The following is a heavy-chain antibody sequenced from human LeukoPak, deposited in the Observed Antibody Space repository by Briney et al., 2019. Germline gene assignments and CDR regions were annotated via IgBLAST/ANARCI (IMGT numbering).Heavy chain of an antibody. J-gene: IGHJ4*02. CDR3: ARDRGLAVAGKAFDY. Sequence: SVKVSCKASGATFSSYAISWVRQAPGQGLEWMGGIIPIFGTANYAQKFQGRVTITTDESTSTAYMELSSLRSEDTAVYYCARDRGLAVAGKAFDYWGQGTLVTVSS. D-gene: IGHD6-19*01. V-gene: IGHV1-69*05. CDR2: IIPIFGTA. CDR1: GATFSSYA.